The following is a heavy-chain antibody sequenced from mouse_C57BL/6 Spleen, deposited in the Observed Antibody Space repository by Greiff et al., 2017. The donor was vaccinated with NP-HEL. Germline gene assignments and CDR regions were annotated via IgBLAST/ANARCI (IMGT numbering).Heavy chain of an antibody. Sequence: VQLKQSGPGMVKPSQSLSLTCTVTGYSITSGYDWHWIRHFPGNKLEWMGYISYSGSTNYNPSLKSRISITHDTSKNHFFLKLSSVTTEDTATYYCARGEGDYAMDYWGQGTSVTVSS. CDR1: GYSITSGYD. CDR3: ARGEGDYAMDY. J-gene: IGHJ4*01. V-gene: IGHV3-1*01. CDR2: ISYSGST.